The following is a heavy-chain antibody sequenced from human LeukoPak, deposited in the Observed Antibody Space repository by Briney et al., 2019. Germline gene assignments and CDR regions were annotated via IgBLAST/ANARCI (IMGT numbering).Heavy chain of an antibody. V-gene: IGHV3-23*01. D-gene: IGHD2-15*01. CDR3: AKTTTGYSSGRYPAWPIDY. CDR1: GFTFGSYA. J-gene: IGHJ4*02. Sequence: GGSLRLSCEASGFTFGSYAMYWVRQAPGKGLEGVSGIFGSGGSAHYADSVKGRFTISRDNSKNTVYLQMDSLRAEDTATYYCAKTTTGYSSGRYPAWPIDYWGQGTLVTVSS. CDR2: IFGSGGSA.